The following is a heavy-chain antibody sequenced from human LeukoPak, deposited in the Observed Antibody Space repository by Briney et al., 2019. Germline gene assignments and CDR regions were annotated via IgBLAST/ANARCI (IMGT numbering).Heavy chain of an antibody. D-gene: IGHD5-12*01. CDR3: ARIPLGYSGAYYFDY. J-gene: IGHJ4*02. Sequence: SETLSLTCTVSRGSISGSIRSYYWSWLRQPPGKGLEWIGYISSSGSVNDNPSLRSRVTISVDTSKNQFFLNLSSVSAADTAVYYCARIPLGYSGAYYFDYWGQGTLVAVSP. CDR2: ISSSGSV. V-gene: IGHV4-4*09. CDR1: RGSISGSIRSYY.